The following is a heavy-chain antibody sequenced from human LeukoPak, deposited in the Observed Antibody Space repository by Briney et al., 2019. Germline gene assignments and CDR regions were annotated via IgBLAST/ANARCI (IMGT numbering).Heavy chain of an antibody. D-gene: IGHD3-22*01. CDR1: GGSISSYY. J-gene: IGHJ4*02. CDR3: ARFSSSFDPIDY. Sequence: SETLSLTCTVSGGSISSYYWSWIRQPPGKGLEWIGYIYYSGSTNYNPSLKSRVTISVDTSKNQFSLKLSSVTAADTAVYYCARFSSSFDPIDYWGQGTLVTASS. CDR2: IYYSGST. V-gene: IGHV4-59*08.